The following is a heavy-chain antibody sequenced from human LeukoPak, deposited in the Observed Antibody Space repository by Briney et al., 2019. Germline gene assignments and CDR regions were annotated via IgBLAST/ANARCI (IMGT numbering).Heavy chain of an antibody. D-gene: IGHD5-18*01. Sequence: GGSLRLSCAASGFTFSNYAMTWVRQAPGKGLEWVSSISASGDRTYYTESVKGRFTVSRDNSKNTLYLQMNSLRAEDTAVYYCAKGADSYGLNWFDPWGQGTLVTVSS. J-gene: IGHJ5*02. CDR1: GFTFSNYA. V-gene: IGHV3-23*01. CDR2: ISASGDRT. CDR3: AKGADSYGLNWFDP.